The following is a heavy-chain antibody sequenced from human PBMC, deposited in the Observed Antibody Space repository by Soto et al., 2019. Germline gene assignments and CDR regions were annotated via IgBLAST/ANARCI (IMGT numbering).Heavy chain of an antibody. CDR3: ASIKSGSYSFYYYYGMDV. J-gene: IGHJ6*02. CDR2: IIPILGIA. D-gene: IGHD1-26*01. CDR1: GGTFCSYT. Sequence: SVKVSCKASGGTFCSYTISWVRQAPGQGLEWMGRIIPILGIANYAQKFQGRVTITADKSTSTAYMELSSLRSEDTAVYYCASIKSGSYSFYYYYGMDVWGQGTTVTVSS. V-gene: IGHV1-69*02.